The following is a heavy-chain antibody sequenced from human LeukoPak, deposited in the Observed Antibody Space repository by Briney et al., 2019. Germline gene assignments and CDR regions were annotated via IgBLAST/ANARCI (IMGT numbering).Heavy chain of an antibody. D-gene: IGHD3-22*01. CDR1: GFTFSSYW. V-gene: IGHV3-23*01. CDR2: ISGSGGST. J-gene: IGHJ5*02. Sequence: SGGSLRLSCAASGFTFSSYWMSWVRQAPGKGLEWVSAISGSGGSTYYADSVKGRFTISRDNSKNTLYLQMNSLRAEDTAVYYCARAMLYYYDSSGYRYNWFDPWGQGTLVTVSS. CDR3: ARAMLYYYDSSGYRYNWFDP.